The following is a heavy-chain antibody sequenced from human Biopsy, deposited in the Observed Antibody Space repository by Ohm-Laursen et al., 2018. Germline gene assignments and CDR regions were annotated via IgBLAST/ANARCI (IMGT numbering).Heavy chain of an antibody. Sequence: SVKVSCKVSGYAVTEFSMHWVRQAPGKGLEWMGGFAPENGKTIYAQKFQGRVTMTEDTSTDTAYMELSSLRSEDTAVYYCAADINVWNVNYWGQGSLVIVSS. CDR3: AADINVWNVNY. J-gene: IGHJ4*02. CDR1: GYAVTEFS. V-gene: IGHV1-24*01. D-gene: IGHD1-1*01. CDR2: FAPENGKT.